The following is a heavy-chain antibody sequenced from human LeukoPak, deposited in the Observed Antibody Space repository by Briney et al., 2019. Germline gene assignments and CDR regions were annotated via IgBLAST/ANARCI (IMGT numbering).Heavy chain of an antibody. CDR3: ARAVVPAAIEEAFDI. CDR2: ISNSGTFI. Sequence: GGSLRLSCAASGFTFSSYAMSWVRQAPGKGLEWVSSISNSGTFIYYADSLKGRFTISRDNAKNSLYLQMNSLRADDTAVYYCARAVVPAAIEEAFDIWGQGTMVTVSS. CDR1: GFTFSSYA. J-gene: IGHJ3*02. V-gene: IGHV3-21*01. D-gene: IGHD2-2*02.